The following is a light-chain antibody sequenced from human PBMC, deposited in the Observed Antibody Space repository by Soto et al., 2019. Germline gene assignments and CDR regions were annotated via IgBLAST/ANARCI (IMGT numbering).Light chain of an antibody. CDR3: LQCYSPHQP. V-gene: IGKV4-1*01. J-gene: IGKJ1*01. CDR1: QSVLSSSNNKNY. Sequence: DIVMTQSPDSLAVSLGERATINCKSSQSVLSSSNNKNYLVWYQQKTGQPPKLLIYWASTRESGVLDRFVGSWYGTDSSLTFSAQRHNEMSVYYYLQCYSPHQPFGQGAKVE. CDR2: WAS.